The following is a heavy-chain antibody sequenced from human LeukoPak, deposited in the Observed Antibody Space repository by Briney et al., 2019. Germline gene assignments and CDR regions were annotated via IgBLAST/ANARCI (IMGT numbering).Heavy chain of an antibody. CDR3: AREYLGGFGVNWFDP. Sequence: ASVKVSCKASGYTFTSYGISWVRQAPGQGLEWMGWISAYNGNTNYAQKLQGRVTMTTDTSTSTAYMELRSLRSDDTAVYYCAREYLGGFGVNWFDPWGQGTLVTVSS. CDR2: ISAYNGNT. V-gene: IGHV1-18*01. J-gene: IGHJ5*02. D-gene: IGHD3-10*01. CDR1: GYTFTSYG.